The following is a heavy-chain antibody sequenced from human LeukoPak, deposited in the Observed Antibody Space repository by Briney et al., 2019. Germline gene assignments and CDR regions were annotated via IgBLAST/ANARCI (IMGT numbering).Heavy chain of an antibody. V-gene: IGHV3-7*01. J-gene: IGHJ4*02. CDR1: GFTFSSYS. D-gene: IGHD3-10*01. Sequence: GGSLRLSCAAPGFTFSSYSMNWVRQAPGKGLEWVANIKADGSEKFYVDSVKGRFTISRDNAKNSLYLQMNSLRAEDTAVYYCARESSVVRGVITDFDYWGQGTLVTVSS. CDR2: IKADGSEK. CDR3: ARESSVVRGVITDFDY.